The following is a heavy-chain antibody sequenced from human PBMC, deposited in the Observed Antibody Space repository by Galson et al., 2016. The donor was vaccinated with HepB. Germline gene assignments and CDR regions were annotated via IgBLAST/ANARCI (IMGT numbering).Heavy chain of an antibody. CDR2: IYNNGNS. J-gene: IGHJ3*02. CDR1: GGSITNGVYY. CDR3: ARAPPQGCGGSTCYIGAFYI. Sequence: TLSLTCSVSGGSITNGVYYWSWIRQPPGKGLEWIGYIYNNGNSYYSPSLQSRLSISLDTSKNQFSLNLSSVNAADTTVYYCARAPPQGCGGSTCYIGAFYIWGQGTMVAVSS. V-gene: IGHV4-30-4*01. D-gene: IGHD2-2*02.